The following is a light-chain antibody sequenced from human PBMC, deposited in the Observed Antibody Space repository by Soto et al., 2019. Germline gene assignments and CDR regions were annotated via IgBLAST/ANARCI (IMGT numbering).Light chain of an antibody. CDR3: QQYYSTPWT. CDR1: QSVFYSSNNKNY. V-gene: IGKV4-1*01. Sequence: DIVMTQSPDSLAVSLGERATINCKSSQSVFYSSNNKNYLAWYQQKPGQPPKLLIYWASTRESGVPDQFSGSGSGTDFTLTISSLQEEDVAVYYCQQYYSTPWTVGQGTKVEIK. CDR2: WAS. J-gene: IGKJ1*01.